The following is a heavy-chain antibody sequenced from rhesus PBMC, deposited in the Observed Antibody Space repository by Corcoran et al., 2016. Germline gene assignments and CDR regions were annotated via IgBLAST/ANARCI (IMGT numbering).Heavy chain of an antibody. D-gene: IGHD3-22*01. J-gene: IGHJ6*01. Sequence: QLQLQEAGPGLGKPSEPLSVTCAVSGGSISSSYWSWIRQAPGKGLEWIGYIYGSGSITNYNPALKSRVTLSVDTSKNQLSLKLSSVTAADTAVYYCASGSGGLDSWGQGVVVTVSS. V-gene: IGHV4-169*02. CDR3: ASGSGGLDS. CDR1: GGSISSSY. CDR2: IYGSGSIT.